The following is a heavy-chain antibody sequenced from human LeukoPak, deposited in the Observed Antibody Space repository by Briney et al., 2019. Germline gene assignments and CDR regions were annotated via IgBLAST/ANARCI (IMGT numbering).Heavy chain of an antibody. V-gene: IGHV3-9*01. CDR1: GFTFSSYA. CDR2: ISWNSGTR. Sequence: PGGSLRLSCAASGFTFSSYAMHWVRQAPGKGLEWLSTISWNSGTRGYADSVQGRFTISRDNAMNSLYLQMNSLRAEDTALYYCAKDLGMYGDSPNFYYYGMDVWGQGTTVTVSS. CDR3: AKDLGMYGDSPNFYYYGMDV. J-gene: IGHJ6*02. D-gene: IGHD4-17*01.